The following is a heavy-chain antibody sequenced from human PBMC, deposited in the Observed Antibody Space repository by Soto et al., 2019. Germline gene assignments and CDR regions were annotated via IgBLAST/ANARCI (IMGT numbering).Heavy chain of an antibody. CDR1: GGSISSGGYY. D-gene: IGHD3-22*01. J-gene: IGHJ3*02. V-gene: IGHV4-31*03. Sequence: QVQLQESGPGLVKPSQTLSLTCTVSGGSISSGGYYWSWIRQHPGKGLEWIGYIYYSGSTYYNPSLKSRVTISVDTSENQFSLKLSSVTAADTAVYYCARAEGPAYYYDSSGYYGGAFDIWGQGTMVTVSS. CDR3: ARAEGPAYYYDSSGYYGGAFDI. CDR2: IYYSGST.